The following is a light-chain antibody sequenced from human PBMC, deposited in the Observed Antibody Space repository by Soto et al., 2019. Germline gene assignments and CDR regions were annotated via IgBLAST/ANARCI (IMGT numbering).Light chain of an antibody. V-gene: IGLV2-14*01. CDR1: GPDVGGYNY. CDR2: EVT. Sequence: QSALTQPASVSGSPGQSITLSCTGSGPDVGGYNYVSWYQQYPGEAPKLLIFEVTNRPSGVSDRFSASKSGNTASLTISGLQAEDEAVYYCSSYAGSTFWVFGGGTQLTVL. CDR3: SSYAGSTFWV. J-gene: IGLJ3*02.